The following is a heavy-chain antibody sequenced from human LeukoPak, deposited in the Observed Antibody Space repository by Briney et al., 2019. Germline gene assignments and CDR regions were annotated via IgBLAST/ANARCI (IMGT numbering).Heavy chain of an antibody. CDR1: GFTFSTYA. CDR2: ISYDGSNK. Sequence: PGGSLRLSCAASGFTFSTYAIHWVRQAPGKGLEWVAIISYDGSNKFYSDSVTGRFTISRDNSKNTVSLQMNSLRAEDTALYYCARETAAAAGTPDFWGQGTPVTVSS. D-gene: IGHD6-13*01. V-gene: IGHV3-30-3*01. J-gene: IGHJ4*02. CDR3: ARETAAAAGTPDF.